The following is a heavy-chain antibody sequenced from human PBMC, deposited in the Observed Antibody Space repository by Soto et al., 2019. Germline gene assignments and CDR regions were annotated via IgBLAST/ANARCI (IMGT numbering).Heavy chain of an antibody. CDR1: GFSFSADN. D-gene: IGHD4-17*01. Sequence: PGGSLRLSCIGSGFSFSADNMNWVRQAPGKGLEWVSSIKVGSSRIYQPDSMKGRFTISRDNAKNSLYLQMNSLRAEDTAVYYCASVDLMTTVTTTPFDYWGQGTLVTVSS. J-gene: IGHJ4*02. CDR2: IKVGSSRI. CDR3: ASVDLMTTVTTTPFDY. V-gene: IGHV3-21*01.